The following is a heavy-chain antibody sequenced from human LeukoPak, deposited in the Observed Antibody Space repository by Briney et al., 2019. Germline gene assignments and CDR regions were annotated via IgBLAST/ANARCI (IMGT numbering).Heavy chain of an antibody. V-gene: IGHV1-18*01. Sequence: ASVKVSCKASGYAFSSYGIGLVRQAPGQGLEWMGWVGPYNRKTNYSQKFQGRVTMTTDTSTNTAYLELRTLRSDDTAVYYCARGAPRGVWNFYFDYWGQGTLVTVSS. CDR1: GYAFSSYG. J-gene: IGHJ4*02. CDR3: ARGAPRGVWNFYFDY. D-gene: IGHD1-7*01. CDR2: VGPYNRKT.